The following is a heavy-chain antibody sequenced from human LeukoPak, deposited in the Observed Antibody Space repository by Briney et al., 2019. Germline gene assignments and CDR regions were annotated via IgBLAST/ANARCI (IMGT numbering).Heavy chain of an antibody. CDR1: GGSMSSYY. Sequence: PSETLSLTCTVSGGSMSSYYWSWIRQPPGKGLEWIGYIYYSGSTKYNPSLKSRVTISVDTSKNQFSLKLSSVTAADTAVYYCARGARAGYNLEPFDYWGQGSLVTVSS. CDR3: ARGARAGYNLEPFDY. CDR2: IYYSGST. D-gene: IGHD5-24*01. J-gene: IGHJ4*02. V-gene: IGHV4-59*08.